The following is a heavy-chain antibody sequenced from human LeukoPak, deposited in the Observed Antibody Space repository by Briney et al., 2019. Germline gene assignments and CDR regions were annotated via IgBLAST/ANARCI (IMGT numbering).Heavy chain of an antibody. CDR1: GGSISSYY. J-gene: IGHJ4*02. Sequence: SETLSLTCTVSGGSISSYYWSWIRQPPGTGLEWIGYIYYSGSTNYNPSLKSRVTISVDTSKNQFSLKLSSVTAADTAVYYCARGFGSGSPFDYWGQGTLVTVSS. CDR3: ARGFGSGSPFDY. CDR2: IYYSGST. V-gene: IGHV4-59*01. D-gene: IGHD3-10*01.